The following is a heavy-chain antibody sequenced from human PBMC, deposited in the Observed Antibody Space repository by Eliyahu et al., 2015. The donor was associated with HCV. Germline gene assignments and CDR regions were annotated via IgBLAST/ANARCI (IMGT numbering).Heavy chain of an antibody. CDR1: GFSLSTSGVG. CDR2: IYWDDDK. V-gene: IGHV2-5*02. D-gene: IGHD2-2*01. J-gene: IGHJ3*02. CDR3: AHRRWDVVVPAAWEDAFDI. Sequence: QITLKESGPTLVKPTQTLTLTCTFSGFSLSTSGVGVGWIRQPPGKALEWLALIYWDDDKRYSPSLKSRLTITKDTSKNQVVLTMTNMDPVDTATYYCAHRRWDVVVPAAWEDAFDIWGQGTMVTVSS.